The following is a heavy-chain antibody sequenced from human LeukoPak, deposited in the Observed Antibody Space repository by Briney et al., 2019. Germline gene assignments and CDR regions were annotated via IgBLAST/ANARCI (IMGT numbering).Heavy chain of an antibody. D-gene: IGHD6-19*01. CDR2: ISYTGSP. J-gene: IGHJ4*02. CDR3: ARQTGAVAGIDY. CDR1: GVSISTFY. V-gene: IGHV4-59*01. Sequence: SETLSLTCTISGVSISTFYWSWIRQPPGKGLEWIGYISYTGSPNYNPSLKSRVTISVDTSMNQFSLKVSSVIAADTAVYYCARQTGAVAGIDYWGQGTLVTVSS.